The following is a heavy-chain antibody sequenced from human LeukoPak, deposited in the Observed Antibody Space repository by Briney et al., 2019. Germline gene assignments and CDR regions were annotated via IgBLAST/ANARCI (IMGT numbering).Heavy chain of an antibody. CDR2: IMPLFGTA. J-gene: IGHJ6*03. V-gene: IGHV1-69*05. CDR1: GGTFNSYA. Sequence: SVKVSCKASGGTFNSYAISWVRQAPGQGLEWMGGIMPLFGTANYAQEFQGRVTFTTDESASTAYMEVGSLRSEDTAVYYCASGSLGDGYGVGDYYQYMDVWGKGTTVTVS. CDR3: ASGSLGDGYGVGDYYQYMDV. D-gene: IGHD5-24*01.